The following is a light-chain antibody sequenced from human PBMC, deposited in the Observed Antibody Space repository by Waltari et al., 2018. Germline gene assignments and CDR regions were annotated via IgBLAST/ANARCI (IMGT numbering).Light chain of an antibody. CDR2: DVS. J-gene: IGLJ2*01. CDR1: SSDVGGYNY. Sequence: QSALTQPRSVSGSPVQSVTISCTGTSSDVGGYNYVSWYQQHPGKAPKLMIYDVSKRPSGVPDRFSGSKSGNTASLTISVLQAEDEADYYCCSYAGSYTSLFGGGTKLTVL. CDR3: CSYAGSYTSL. V-gene: IGLV2-11*01.